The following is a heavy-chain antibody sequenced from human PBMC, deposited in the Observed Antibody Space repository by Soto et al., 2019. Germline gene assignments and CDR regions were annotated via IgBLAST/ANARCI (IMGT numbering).Heavy chain of an antibody. CDR2: IWYDGSNK. V-gene: IGHV3-33*01. J-gene: IGHJ6*02. Sequence: QVQLVESGGGVVQPGRSLRLSCAASGFTFSSYGMHWVRQAPGKGLEWVAVIWYDGSNKYYADSVKGRFTISRDNSKNTLYRQMNSLRADDTAVYYCARKGHCSGGSCYQYYYDGMDVWGQGTTVTVSS. CDR1: GFTFSSYG. CDR3: ARKGHCSGGSCYQYYYDGMDV. D-gene: IGHD2-15*01.